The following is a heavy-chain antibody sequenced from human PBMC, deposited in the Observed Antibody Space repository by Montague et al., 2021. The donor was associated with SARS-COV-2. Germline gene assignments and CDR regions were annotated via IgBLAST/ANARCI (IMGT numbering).Heavy chain of an antibody. CDR1: GFSFSNYV. J-gene: IGHJ4*02. CDR3: VPLGYCSDGSCSDFDS. CDR2: LSHGGDTA. V-gene: IGHV3-23*01. Sequence: SLRLSCAGSGFSFSNYVMSWVRQAPGKGLEWVSSLSHGGDTAYYADSVKGRFTISRDNSKSTLYLQMNSLRAEDTAIYYCVPLGYCSDGSCSDFDSWGQGTLVTASS. D-gene: IGHD2-15*01.